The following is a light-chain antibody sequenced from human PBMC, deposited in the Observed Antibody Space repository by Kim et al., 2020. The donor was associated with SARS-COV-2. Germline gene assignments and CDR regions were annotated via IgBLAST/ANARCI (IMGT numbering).Light chain of an antibody. Sequence: EIVMTQSPGTLPVSPGERATLSCRASQSVSSNVAWYLQKPGQPPRLLVYDASTRATGVPARFSGSGYGTEFTLTISSLQSEYFAVYYCQQYKDWPITFGGGTKVDIK. V-gene: IGKV3-15*01. J-gene: IGKJ4*01. CDR1: QSVSSN. CDR3: QQYKDWPIT. CDR2: DAS.